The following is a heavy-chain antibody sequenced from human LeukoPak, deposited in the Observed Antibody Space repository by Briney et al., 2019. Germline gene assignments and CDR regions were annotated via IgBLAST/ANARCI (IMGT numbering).Heavy chain of an antibody. D-gene: IGHD6-19*01. J-gene: IGHJ4*02. V-gene: IGHV3-23*01. CDR2: SSGSGGST. CDR3: SKGSPIAVAGSYFDY. CDR1: GFTFSSYA. Sequence: PGGSLRLSCAASGFTFSSYAMSWVRQAPGKGLEWVSASSGSGGSTSYADSVKGPFTISRDNSKNTLYLQMNSLRAEDTAVYYCSKGSPIAVAGSYFDYWGQGNLVTVSS.